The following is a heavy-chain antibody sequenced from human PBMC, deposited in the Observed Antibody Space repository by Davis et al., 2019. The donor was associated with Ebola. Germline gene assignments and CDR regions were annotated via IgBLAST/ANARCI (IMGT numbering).Heavy chain of an antibody. CDR1: GYSIRSGYY. CDR3: ARGRRPPNWHFDL. J-gene: IGHJ2*01. CDR2: IYYSGTPT. Sequence: SETLSLTCAVSGYSIRSGYYWSWIRQSPGKGLEWIGYIYYSGTPTNYNPSLNSRVTMSVDRSKNQFSLKLTSVTAADTAVYYCARGRRPPNWHFDLWGRGTLVTVSS. V-gene: IGHV4-59*12.